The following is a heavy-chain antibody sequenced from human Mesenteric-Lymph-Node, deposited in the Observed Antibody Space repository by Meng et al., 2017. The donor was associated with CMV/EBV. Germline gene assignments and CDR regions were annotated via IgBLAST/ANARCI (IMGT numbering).Heavy chain of an antibody. Sequence: GSLRLSCTVSRGSISSTTYYWGWIRQPPGKGLEWIGTFYHSGSKDYNPSLKSRVTISVDTSKKQVSLKLTSVTAADAALYYCARLNATTTFGGIISYYFDSWGQGTLVTVSS. CDR1: RGSISSTTYY. CDR3: ARLNATTTFGGIISYYFDS. D-gene: IGHD3-16*02. V-gene: IGHV4-39*01. J-gene: IGHJ4*02. CDR2: FYHSGSK.